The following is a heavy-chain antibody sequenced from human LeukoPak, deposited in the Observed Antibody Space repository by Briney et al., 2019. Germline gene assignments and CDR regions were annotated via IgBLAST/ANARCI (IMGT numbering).Heavy chain of an antibody. J-gene: IGHJ4*02. Sequence: GGSLRLSCAASGFTFSSYAMSWVRQAPGKGLEWVSAISGSGGSTYYADSVKGRLTISRDNSKNTLYLQMNSLRAEDTAVYYCARDLFPSTTAYFDYWGQGTLVTVSS. CDR1: GFTFSSYA. CDR2: ISGSGGST. D-gene: IGHD4-11*01. CDR3: ARDLFPSTTAYFDY. V-gene: IGHV3-23*01.